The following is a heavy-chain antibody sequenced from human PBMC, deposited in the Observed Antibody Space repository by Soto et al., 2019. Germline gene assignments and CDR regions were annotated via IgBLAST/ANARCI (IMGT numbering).Heavy chain of an antibody. CDR3: ARDFAGGVGTITPPIYYFDY. Sequence: LETLSLTCAVSGGSISSNNWWSWVRQPPGKGLEWIGEICHSGSTNYNPSLKSRVTISLDRSKNQFSLKLYSVAAADTAVYYCARDFAGGVGTITPPIYYFDYWGQGTLVTVSS. CDR1: GGSISSNNW. J-gene: IGHJ4*02. D-gene: IGHD1-26*01. V-gene: IGHV4-4*02. CDR2: ICHSGST.